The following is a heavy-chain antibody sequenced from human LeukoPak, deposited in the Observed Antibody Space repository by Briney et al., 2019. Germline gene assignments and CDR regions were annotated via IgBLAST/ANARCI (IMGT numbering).Heavy chain of an antibody. CDR1: GYTFTSYY. V-gene: IGHV1-8*02. CDR3: ATRTVGLGY. Sequence: GASVKVSCKASGYTFTSYYMHWVRQATGQGLEWMGWMNPNSGNTGYAQKFQGRVTMTRNTSISTAYMELSSLRSEDTAVYYCATRTVGLGYWGQGTLVTVSS. CDR2: MNPNSGNT. D-gene: IGHD1-14*01. J-gene: IGHJ4*02.